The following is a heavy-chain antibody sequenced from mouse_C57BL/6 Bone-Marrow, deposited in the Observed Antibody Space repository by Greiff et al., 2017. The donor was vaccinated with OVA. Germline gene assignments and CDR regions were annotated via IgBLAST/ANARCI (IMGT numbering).Heavy chain of an antibody. CDR2: IRYDGSN. Sequence: EVQLVESGPGLVKPSQSLSLTCSVTGYSITSGYYWNWIRQFPGNKLEWMGYIRYDGSNNYNPSLKNRISITRDTSKNQLFLKLNTVTTEDTATYYCARRGTGSWFAYWGQGTLVTVSA. J-gene: IGHJ3*01. D-gene: IGHD4-1*01. CDR3: ARRGTGSWFAY. V-gene: IGHV3-6*01. CDR1: GYSITSGYY.